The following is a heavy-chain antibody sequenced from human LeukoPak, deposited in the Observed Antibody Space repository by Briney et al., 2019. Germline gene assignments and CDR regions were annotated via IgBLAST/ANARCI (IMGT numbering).Heavy chain of an antibody. Sequence: GGSLRLSCAASGFTFSSYSMNWVRQAPGKGLEWVSFISTSSSYIHNADSVKGRFTISRDNAKNSLYLQMNSLRAEDTALYYCAKAASYGDYGNWGQGTLVTVSS. CDR1: GFTFSSYS. CDR3: AKAASYGDYGN. V-gene: IGHV3-21*04. CDR2: ISTSSSYI. D-gene: IGHD4-17*01. J-gene: IGHJ4*02.